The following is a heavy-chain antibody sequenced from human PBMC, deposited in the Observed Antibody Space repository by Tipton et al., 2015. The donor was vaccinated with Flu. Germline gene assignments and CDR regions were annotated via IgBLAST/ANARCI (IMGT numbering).Heavy chain of an antibody. J-gene: IGHJ6*02. CDR3: ARGPLQGEVVLPPARLEDFYGMDV. Sequence: QVQLVQSGAEVKKPGASVKVSCKASGYNFRRYGISWVRQAPGLGLEWMGWISPYSGNVNYERRFQDRVTMTTDTSTSTAYMEVRSLRSDDTAVYYCARGPLQGEVVLPPARLEDFYGMDVWGQGTTVSVSS. V-gene: IGHV1-18*01. CDR2: ISPYSGNV. D-gene: IGHD2-2*01. CDR1: GYNFRRYG.